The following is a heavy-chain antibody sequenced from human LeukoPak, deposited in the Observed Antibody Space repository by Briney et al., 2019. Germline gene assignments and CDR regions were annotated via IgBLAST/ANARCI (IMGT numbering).Heavy chain of an antibody. V-gene: IGHV1-46*01. Sequence: GASVKVSCKASGYPFTSYYMHGVRQAPGQGLEWMGIINPSGGTTSYAQKFQGRVTMTRDTSTSTVYMELSSLRSEDTAVYYCARSRSGSYLLGYWGQGTLVTVSS. CDR1: GYPFTSYY. D-gene: IGHD1-26*01. CDR3: ARSRSGSYLLGY. J-gene: IGHJ4*02. CDR2: INPSGGTT.